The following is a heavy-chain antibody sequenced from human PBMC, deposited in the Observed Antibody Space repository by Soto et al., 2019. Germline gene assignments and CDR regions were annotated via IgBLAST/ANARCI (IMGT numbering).Heavy chain of an antibody. V-gene: IGHV1-3*01. D-gene: IGHD3-9*01. Sequence: QVQLVQSGAEVKKPGASVKVSCKASVFSVDTTYCIHWVRRAPGQGLEWMGSITAVNGITKYSQKFQGRVTITRDTSATTAYMEVTSLRSEDTAVYYCATDVGVRAANHDILTGRPLFYYAMDVWGQGTTVTVSS. CDR3: ATDVGVRAANHDILTGRPLFYYAMDV. CDR2: ITAVNGIT. J-gene: IGHJ6*02. CDR1: VFSVDTTYC.